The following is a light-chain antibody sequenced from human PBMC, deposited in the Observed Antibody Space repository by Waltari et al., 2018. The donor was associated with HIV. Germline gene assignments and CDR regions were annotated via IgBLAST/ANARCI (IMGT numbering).Light chain of an antibody. Sequence: VLTQSPGTLSLSPGERVTLSCGASQSISNSLAWYQQKPGQAPRLLVYDASIRATGIPDRFSGNGSGTYFTLTITRLEPEDLALYFCLQYARSPRTFGQGTKVKIK. V-gene: IGKV3-20*01. CDR3: LQYARSPRT. CDR2: DAS. CDR1: QSISNS. J-gene: IGKJ1*01.